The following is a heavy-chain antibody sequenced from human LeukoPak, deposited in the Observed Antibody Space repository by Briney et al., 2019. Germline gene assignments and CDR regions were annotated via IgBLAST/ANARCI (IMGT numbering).Heavy chain of an antibody. CDR2: MNPNSGNT. V-gene: IGHV1-8*01. D-gene: IGHD6-6*01. J-gene: IGHJ3*02. CDR1: GYTFTSYD. Sequence: ASVKVSCKASGYTFTSYDINWVRQATGQGLEWMGWMNPNSGNTGYAQKFQGRVIMTRNTSISTAYMELSSLRSEGTAMYYCARSKTRPSVQDFDIWGQGTTVTVSS. CDR3: ARSKTRPSVQDFDI.